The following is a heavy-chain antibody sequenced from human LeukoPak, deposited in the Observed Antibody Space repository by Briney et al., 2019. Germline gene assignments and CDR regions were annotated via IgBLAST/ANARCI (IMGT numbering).Heavy chain of an antibody. V-gene: IGHV3-73*01. D-gene: IGHD3-22*01. CDR1: GFAISVST. Sequence: GGSLRLSCAASGFAISVSTVHWLRQASGKGREGVGRFRRKANSYATAYAASVTGRFTISRDDSKNTAYLQMNSLKTEDTAVYYCTRHNYYDSSGLFDYWGQGTLVTVSS. J-gene: IGHJ4*02. CDR2: FRRKANSYAT. CDR3: TRHNYYDSSGLFDY.